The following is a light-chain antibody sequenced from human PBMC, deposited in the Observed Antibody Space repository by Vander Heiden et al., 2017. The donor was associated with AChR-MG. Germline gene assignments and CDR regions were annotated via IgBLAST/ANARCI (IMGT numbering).Light chain of an antibody. CDR3: QSYDSSLSGSV. CDR1: SSNIGAGHD. CDR2: GNS. J-gene: IGLJ2*01. V-gene: IGLV1-40*01. Sequence: QSVLTQPPSMSGAPGQWVTIACTGSSSNIGAGHDVHWYQQLPGTAPKLLIHGNSDRPSGVPDRFSGSKSGTSASLAITGLQAEDEADYYCQSYDSSLSGSVFGGGTKVTVL.